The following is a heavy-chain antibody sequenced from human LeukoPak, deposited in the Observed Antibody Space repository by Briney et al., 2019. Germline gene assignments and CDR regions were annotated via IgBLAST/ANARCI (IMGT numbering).Heavy chain of an antibody. CDR1: GFTFSSYD. CDR3: ARGNILTGYSY. V-gene: IGHV3-13*01. D-gene: IGHD3-9*01. CDR2: IGSAGDT. Sequence: PGGALRLSCVASGFTFSSYDMHWVRQATGEGLEWVSAIGSAGDTYYSGSVKGRFTISRENAKNSLSLQMNSLRAGDTAVYYCARGNILTGYSYWGQGTLVTVSS. J-gene: IGHJ4*02.